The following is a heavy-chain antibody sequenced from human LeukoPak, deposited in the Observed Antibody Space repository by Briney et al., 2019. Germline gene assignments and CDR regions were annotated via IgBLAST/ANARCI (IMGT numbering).Heavy chain of an antibody. CDR3: ARGPSLRYSGPLLHFDY. D-gene: IGHD5-12*01. J-gene: IGHJ4*02. V-gene: IGHV4-34*01. Sequence: PGGSLRLSCAASGFTFSSYGMHWIRQPPGKGLEWIGEINHSGSTNYNPSLKSRVTISVDTSKNQFSLKLSSVTAADTAVYYCARGPSLRYSGPLLHFDYWGQGTLVTVSS. CDR1: GFTFSSYG. CDR2: INHSGST.